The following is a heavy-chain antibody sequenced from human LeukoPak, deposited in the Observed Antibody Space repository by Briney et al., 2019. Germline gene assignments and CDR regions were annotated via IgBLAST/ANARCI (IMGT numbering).Heavy chain of an antibody. CDR3: ARGSPVTGGSGSSPFWMAY. V-gene: IGHV1-2*02. Sequence: GASVKVSCKASGYTFTGYYMHWVRQAPGQGLEWMGWINPNSGGTNYAQKFQGRVTMTRDTSISTAYMELSRLRSDDTAVYYCARGSPVTGGSGSSPFWMAYWGQGTLVTVSS. CDR1: GYTFTGYY. CDR2: INPNSGGT. J-gene: IGHJ4*02. D-gene: IGHD3-10*01.